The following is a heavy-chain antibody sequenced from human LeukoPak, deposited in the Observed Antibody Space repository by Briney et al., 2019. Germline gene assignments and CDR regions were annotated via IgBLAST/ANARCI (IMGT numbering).Heavy chain of an antibody. Sequence: SETLSLTCTVSGGSISSSSYYWGWIRQPPGKGLEWIGRIYYSGSTYYNPSLKSRVTISVDTSKNQFSLKLSPVTAADTAVYYCARGLGGYYCNLWGQGTLVTVSS. CDR1: GGSISSSSYY. V-gene: IGHV4-39*07. CDR3: ARGLGGYYCNL. D-gene: IGHD3-3*01. CDR2: IYYSGST. J-gene: IGHJ4*02.